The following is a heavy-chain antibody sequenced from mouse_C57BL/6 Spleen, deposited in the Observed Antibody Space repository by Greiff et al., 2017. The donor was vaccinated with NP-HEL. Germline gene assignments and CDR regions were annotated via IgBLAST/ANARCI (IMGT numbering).Heavy chain of an antibody. V-gene: IGHV1-69*01. CDR3: ARSITTVEGDWFAD. Sequence: QVQLQQPGAELVMPGASVKLSCKASGYTFTSYWLHWVKQRPGQGLAWIGELDPSDSYTNYNQKFKGKSTLTVDNSSSTAYMQLSRLTSEDSAVYYCARSITTVEGDWFADWGQGTLVTVSA. CDR1: GYTFTSYW. CDR2: LDPSDSYT. J-gene: IGHJ3*01. D-gene: IGHD1-1*01.